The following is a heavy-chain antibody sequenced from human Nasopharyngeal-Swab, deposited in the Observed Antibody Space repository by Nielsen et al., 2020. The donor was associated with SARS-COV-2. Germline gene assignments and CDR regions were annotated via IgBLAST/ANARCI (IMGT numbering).Heavy chain of an antibody. J-gene: IGHJ4*02. CDR3: ARSVGDYGDLYFDY. D-gene: IGHD4-17*01. Sequence: GESLKISCAASGFTFSSYSMNWVRQAPGKGLEWVSSISSSSSYIYYADSVKGRFTISRENAKNSLYLQMNSLRAGDTAVYYCARSVGDYGDLYFDYWGQGTLVTVSS. CDR1: GFTFSSYS. V-gene: IGHV3-21*01. CDR2: ISSSSSYI.